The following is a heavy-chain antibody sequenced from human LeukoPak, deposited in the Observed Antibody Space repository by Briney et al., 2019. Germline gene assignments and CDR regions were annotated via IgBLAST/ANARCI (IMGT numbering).Heavy chain of an antibody. V-gene: IGHV3-21*01. CDR2: ISSSSSYI. Sequence: GGSLRLSCAASGFTFSSYSMNWVRQAPGKGLEWVSSISSSSSYIYYADSVKGRFTTSRDNAKNSLYLQMNSLRAEDTAVYYCASYEDILTGYFDYWGQGTLVTVSS. J-gene: IGHJ4*02. CDR3: ASYEDILTGYFDY. D-gene: IGHD3-9*01. CDR1: GFTFSSYS.